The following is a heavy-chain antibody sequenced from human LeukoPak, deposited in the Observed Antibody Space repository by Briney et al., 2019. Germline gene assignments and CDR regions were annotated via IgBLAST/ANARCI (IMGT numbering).Heavy chain of an antibody. D-gene: IGHD6-19*01. CDR3: AGDSSGWYHWFDP. Sequence: NPSETLSLTCTVSGGSISSYYWSWIRQPPGKGLEWIGYIYYSGSTNYNPSIKSRVTISVDTSKNQFSLKLSSVTAADTAVYYCAGDSSGWYHWFDPWGQGTLVTVSS. CDR1: GGSISSYY. CDR2: IYYSGST. J-gene: IGHJ5*02. V-gene: IGHV4-59*01.